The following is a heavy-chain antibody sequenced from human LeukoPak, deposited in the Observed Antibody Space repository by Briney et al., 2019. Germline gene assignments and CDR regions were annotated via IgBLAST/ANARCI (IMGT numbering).Heavy chain of an antibody. CDR1: GYTFTSYG. CDR3: ARDDLKTDYDFWSGTLFDY. D-gene: IGHD3-3*01. Sequence: GASVKVSCKASGYTFTSYGISWVRQAPGQGLEWMGWISAYNGNTNYAQKLQGRVTMTTDTSTSTAYMELRSLRSDDTAVYYCARDDLKTDYDFWSGTLFDYWGQGTLVTVSS. CDR2: ISAYNGNT. J-gene: IGHJ4*02. V-gene: IGHV1-18*01.